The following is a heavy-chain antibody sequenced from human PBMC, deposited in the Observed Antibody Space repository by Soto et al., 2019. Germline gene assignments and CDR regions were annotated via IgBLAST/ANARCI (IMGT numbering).Heavy chain of an antibody. J-gene: IGHJ3*01. D-gene: IGHD3-3*01. CDR1: GVTFRTYG. CDR3: AKSDRGVFGVVMSPALDSHDV. CDR2: ISYDGDYK. V-gene: IGHV3-30*18. Sequence: QVQLVESGGGVVQPGRSLTLSCVVSGVTFRTYGIHWVRQAPGKGLEWVAVISYDGDYKSYADSVKGRFSISRDNSKNTVYLQLTSLGAEDTALYYCAKSDRGVFGVVMSPALDSHDVWGQGTMVAVSS.